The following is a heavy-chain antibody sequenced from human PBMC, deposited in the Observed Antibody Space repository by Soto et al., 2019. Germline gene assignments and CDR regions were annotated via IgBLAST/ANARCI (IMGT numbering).Heavy chain of an antibody. V-gene: IGHV1-18*01. CDR1: GYTFISYG. Sequence: ASVKVSCKASGYTFISYGISWVRQAPGQGLEWMGWISAYNGNTNYAQKLQGRVTMTTDTSTSTAYMELRSLRSDDTAVYYCAREPALYGSGSYYNAFDIWGQGTMVTVSS. CDR3: AREPALYGSGSYYNAFDI. J-gene: IGHJ3*02. D-gene: IGHD3-10*01. CDR2: ISAYNGNT.